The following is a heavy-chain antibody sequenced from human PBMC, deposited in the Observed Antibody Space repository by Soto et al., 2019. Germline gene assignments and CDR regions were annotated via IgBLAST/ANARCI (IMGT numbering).Heavy chain of an antibody. CDR1: GFSFRNYW. CDR2: ISDYGRG. V-gene: IGHV3-74*01. Sequence: EVQLVESGGGLVQSGGSLRLTCAASGFSFRNYWMHWVRQAPGKGLVWVSRISDYGRGNYADSVEGRFTISRDDAKSEMYLHMSSSRLEDTAVYLCSRGGLEPVDYLGQGALVTVSS. CDR3: SRGGLEPVDY. D-gene: IGHD1-1*01. J-gene: IGHJ4*02.